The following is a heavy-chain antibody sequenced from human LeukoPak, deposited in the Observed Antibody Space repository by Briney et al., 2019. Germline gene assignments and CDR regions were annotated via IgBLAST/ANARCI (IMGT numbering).Heavy chain of an antibody. V-gene: IGHV4-59*08. D-gene: IGHD2-21*02. CDR1: GGSISSSY. CDR2: IHYSGST. CDR3: ARQGCGGDCYSASFDI. J-gene: IGHJ3*02. Sequence: SETLSLTCTVSGGSISSSYWSWIRQPPGKGLEGIGYIHYSGSTNYNPSLESRVTISVDTSKNQFSLKLSSVTAADTAVYYCARQGCGGDCYSASFDIWGQGTMVTVSS.